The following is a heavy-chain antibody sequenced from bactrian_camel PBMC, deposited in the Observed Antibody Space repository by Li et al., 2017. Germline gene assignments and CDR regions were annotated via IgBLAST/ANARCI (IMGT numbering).Heavy chain of an antibody. CDR1: GDIYSRNR. CDR2: IATGGGAT. CDR3: AAAEGVNSGGYYSYNY. J-gene: IGHJ4*01. D-gene: IGHD2*01. V-gene: IGHV3S54*01. Sequence: HVQLVESGGGSVQVGGSLRLSCVASGDIYSRNRMGWFRQGPGKEREGVASIATGGGATYYADSVKGRFTISKDNANNTVYLQMSSLEPEDTAMYYCAAAEGVNSGGYYSYNYWGQGTQVTVS.